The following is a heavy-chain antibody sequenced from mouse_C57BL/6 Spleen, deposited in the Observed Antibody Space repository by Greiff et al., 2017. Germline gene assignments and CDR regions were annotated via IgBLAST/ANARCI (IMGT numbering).Heavy chain of an antibody. CDR1: GYSITSGYY. V-gene: IGHV3-6*01. Sequence: VQLQQSGPGLVKPSQSLSLTCSVTGYSITSGYYWNWIRQFPGNKLEWMGYISYDGSNNYNPSLKNRISITRDTSKNQFFLKLNSVTTEDTATYYCAREDRGYAMDYWGQGTSVTVSS. J-gene: IGHJ4*01. CDR3: AREDRGYAMDY. CDR2: ISYDGSN.